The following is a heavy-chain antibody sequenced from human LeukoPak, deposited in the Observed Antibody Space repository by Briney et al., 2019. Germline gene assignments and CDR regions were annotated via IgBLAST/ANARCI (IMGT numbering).Heavy chain of an antibody. J-gene: IGHJ4*02. CDR2: ISSSGSTI. CDR3: ARDFMGTNPDY. D-gene: IGHD5-24*01. Sequence: GGSLRLSCAASGFTFSSYEMNWVRQAPGKGLEWVSYISSSGSTIYYADSVKGRFTISRDNAKNSLYLQMNSLRAEDTAVYYCARDFMGTNPDYWGQGTLVTVSS. V-gene: IGHV3-48*03. CDR1: GFTFSSYE.